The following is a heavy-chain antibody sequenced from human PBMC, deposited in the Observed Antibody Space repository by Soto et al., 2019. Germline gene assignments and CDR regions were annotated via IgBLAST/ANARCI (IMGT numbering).Heavy chain of an antibody. V-gene: IGHV3-48*01. Sequence: PGGSLRLSCAASGFTFSSYSMNWVRQAPGKGLEWVSYISSSSSTIYYADSVKGRFTISRDNAKNSLYLQMNSLRAEDTAVYYCARDEVRSPPDWYFDLWGRGTLVTVSS. J-gene: IGHJ2*01. CDR3: ARDEVRSPPDWYFDL. CDR2: ISSSSSTI. CDR1: GFTFSSYS.